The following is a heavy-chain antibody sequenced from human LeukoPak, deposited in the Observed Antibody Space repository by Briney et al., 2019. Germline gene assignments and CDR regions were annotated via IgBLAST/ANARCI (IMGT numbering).Heavy chain of an antibody. Sequence: SVKVSCKASGGTFSSYAISWVRQAPGQGPEWMGGIIPIFGTANYAQKFQGRVTITADESTSTAYMELSSLRSEDTAVYYCASSRPDIVVVPAAIGDAFDIWGQGTMVTVSS. D-gene: IGHD2-2*02. CDR2: IIPIFGTA. V-gene: IGHV1-69*13. J-gene: IGHJ3*02. CDR1: GGTFSSYA. CDR3: ASSRPDIVVVPAAIGDAFDI.